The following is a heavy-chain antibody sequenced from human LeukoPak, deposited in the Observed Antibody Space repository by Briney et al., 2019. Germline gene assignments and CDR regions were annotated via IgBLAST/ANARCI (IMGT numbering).Heavy chain of an antibody. V-gene: IGHV3-7*01. Sequence: PGGSLRLSCAASGFTFSSYWMSWVRQAPGKGLEWVANIKQDGSEKYYVDSVKGRFTISRDNAKNSLYLQMNSLRAEDTAVYYCARDAVGITIFGLTMDIWGQGATVTDSS. J-gene: IGHJ6*02. D-gene: IGHD3-3*01. CDR2: IKQDGSEK. CDR1: GFTFSSYW. CDR3: ARDAVGITIFGLTMDI.